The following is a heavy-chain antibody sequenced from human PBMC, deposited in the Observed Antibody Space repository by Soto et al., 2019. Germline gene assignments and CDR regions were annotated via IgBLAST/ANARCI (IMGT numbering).Heavy chain of an antibody. CDR1: GGSMSEYF. CDR3: ARDGYDGSGSPYPAY. Sequence: PETLPHTCSVSGGSMSEYFWSWIRQSPGKGLEWIGYIYYLGSTDYNPSLKSRVTISVDTSKRQFSLRLTSVTAADTAVYYCARDGYDGSGSPYPAYWGPGTQVTVS. CDR2: IYYLGST. V-gene: IGHV4-59*01. D-gene: IGHD3-10*01. J-gene: IGHJ4*02.